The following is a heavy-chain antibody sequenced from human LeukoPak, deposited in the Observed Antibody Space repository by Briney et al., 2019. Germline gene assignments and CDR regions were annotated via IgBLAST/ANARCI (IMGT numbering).Heavy chain of an antibody. J-gene: IGHJ4*02. V-gene: IGHV4-4*02. CDR1: GGSISTGNW. CDR2: IYHSGSS. D-gene: IGHD2-21*02. CDR3: ARDPCEFRRCYSPYYFDY. Sequence: SETLSLTCAVSGGSISTGNWWSWVRQSPDKGLEWIGEIYHSGSSNYNPSLKSRVTMSIDNSKHHFSLSLTSVTAADTAVYYCARDPCEFRRCYSPYYFDYWGQGTLVIVSS.